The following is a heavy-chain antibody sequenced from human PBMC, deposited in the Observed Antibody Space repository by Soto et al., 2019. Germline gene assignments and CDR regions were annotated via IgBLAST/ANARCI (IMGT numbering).Heavy chain of an antibody. CDR1: GFTFSSYW. D-gene: IGHD6-13*01. V-gene: IGHV3-74*01. J-gene: IGHJ5*02. CDR3: ARVRYSSPLWFDP. Sequence: GGSLRLSCAASGFTFSSYWMHWVRQAPGKGLVWVSRINSDGSSTSYADSVKGRFTISRDNAKNTLYLQMNSLRAEDTAVYYCARVRYSSPLWFDPWGQGTLVTVSS. CDR2: INSDGSST.